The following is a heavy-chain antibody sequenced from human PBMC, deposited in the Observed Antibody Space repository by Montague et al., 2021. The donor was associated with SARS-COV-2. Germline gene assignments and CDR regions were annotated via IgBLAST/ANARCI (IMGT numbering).Heavy chain of an antibody. CDR1: GFSLSTSGMC. V-gene: IGHV2-70*01. Sequence: VKPTQTLTLTCTFSGFSLSTSGMCVSWIRQPPGKALEWLALIDWYDDKYYSTSLKTRLTISKDTSKNQVVLTMTNMDPVDTATYYCARIRDYDILTGSYSGFDYWGQGTLVTVSS. CDR2: IDWYDDK. CDR3: ARIRDYDILTGSYSGFDY. D-gene: IGHD3-9*01. J-gene: IGHJ4*02.